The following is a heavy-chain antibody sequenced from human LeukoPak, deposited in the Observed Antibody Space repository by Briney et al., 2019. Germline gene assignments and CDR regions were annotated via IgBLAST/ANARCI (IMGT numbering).Heavy chain of an antibody. D-gene: IGHD2-21*02. CDR3: ARGLRQRGTYCGGDCYSITYYMDV. V-gene: IGHV4-59*01. CDR1: GGSISSYY. J-gene: IGHJ6*03. CDR2: IYYSWST. Sequence: SETLSLTCTVSGGSISSYYWSWIRQPPGKGLEWIGYIYYSWSTNYNPSLKSRVTISVDTSKNQFSLKLSSVTAADTAVYYCARGLRQRGTYCGGDCYSITYYMDVWGKGTTVTISS.